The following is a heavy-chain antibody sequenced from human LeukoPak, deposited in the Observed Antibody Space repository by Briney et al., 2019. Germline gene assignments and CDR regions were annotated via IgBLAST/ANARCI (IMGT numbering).Heavy chain of an antibody. CDR2: IYTSGTT. CDR1: GGSISSYY. J-gene: IGHJ6*03. Sequence: PSETLSLTCTVSGGSISSYYWSWIRQPAGKGLEWIGRIYTSGTTHYNPSLKSRVTMSVDTSKNQFSLKLSSVTAADTAVYYCTKYRSYYYYYYMDVWGKGTTVTISS. V-gene: IGHV4-4*07. CDR3: TKYRSYYYYYYMDV. D-gene: IGHD1-1*01.